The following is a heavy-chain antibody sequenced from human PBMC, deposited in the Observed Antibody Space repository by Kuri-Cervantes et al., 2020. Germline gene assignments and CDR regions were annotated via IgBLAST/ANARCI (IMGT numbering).Heavy chain of an antibody. J-gene: IGHJ4*02. V-gene: IGHV3-30-3*01. CDR1: GFTFSSYA. Sequence: GGSLRLSCAASGFTFSSYAMHWVRQAPGKGLEWVAVISYDGSNKYYADSVKGRFTISRDNSKNTLYLQMNSLRAEDTAVYYCAKGARITMIVVVITDYFDYWGQGTLVTVSS. CDR2: ISYDGSNK. D-gene: IGHD3-22*01. CDR3: AKGARITMIVVVITDYFDY.